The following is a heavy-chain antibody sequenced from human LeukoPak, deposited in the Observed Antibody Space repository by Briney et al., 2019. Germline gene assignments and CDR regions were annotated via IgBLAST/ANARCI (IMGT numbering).Heavy chain of an antibody. Sequence: SETLSLTCAVYGGSFSGYYWSWIRQPPGKGLEWIGEINHSGSTNYNPSLKSRVTISVDTSKNQFSLKLSSVTAADTAVYYCARRKYYYGSGSPTHYYFDYWGQGTLVTVSS. J-gene: IGHJ4*02. CDR3: ARRKYYYGSGSPTHYYFDY. CDR1: GGSFSGYY. V-gene: IGHV4-34*01. CDR2: INHSGST. D-gene: IGHD3-10*01.